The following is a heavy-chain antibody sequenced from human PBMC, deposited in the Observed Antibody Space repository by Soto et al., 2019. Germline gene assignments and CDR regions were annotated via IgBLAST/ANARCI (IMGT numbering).Heavy chain of an antibody. CDR3: ARAHSGYGRLGGY. D-gene: IGHD5-12*01. J-gene: IGHJ4*02. Sequence: QVQLVESGGGVVRPGRSLRLSCAASGFTFSSYGMHWVRQAPGKGLEWVAVIWYDGSNKYYADSVKGRFTISRDNSKNTLYLQMNSLRAEDTAVYYCARAHSGYGRLGGYWGQGTLVTVSS. V-gene: IGHV3-33*01. CDR2: IWYDGSNK. CDR1: GFTFSSYG.